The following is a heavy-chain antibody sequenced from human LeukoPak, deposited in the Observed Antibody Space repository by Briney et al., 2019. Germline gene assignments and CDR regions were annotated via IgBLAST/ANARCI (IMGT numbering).Heavy chain of an antibody. Sequence: GGSLRLSCTASGFSSSDSAMHWVRQASGKGLEWVGRIRSKANSYATAYGSSVKGRFTISRDDSKNTAYLQMNSLKTEDTAVYYCTSPTTKYSSGWYLTNWGQGTLVTVSS. V-gene: IGHV3-73*01. D-gene: IGHD6-19*01. CDR2: IRSKANSYAT. CDR3: TSPTTKYSSGWYLTN. CDR1: GFSSSDSA. J-gene: IGHJ4*02.